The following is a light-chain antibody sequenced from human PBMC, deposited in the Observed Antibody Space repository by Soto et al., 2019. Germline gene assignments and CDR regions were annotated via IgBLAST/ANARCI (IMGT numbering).Light chain of an antibody. CDR2: GAS. Sequence: EIVMTQSPATLSVSPGERATLSCRASQSVSSDLAWYHQKPGQPPRLLIYGASTRATGIPARFIGSGSGTEFTLTINSLQSEDFAVYYCQQYNNWPRTFGQGTKVEIK. CDR1: QSVSSD. CDR3: QQYNNWPRT. V-gene: IGKV3-15*01. J-gene: IGKJ1*01.